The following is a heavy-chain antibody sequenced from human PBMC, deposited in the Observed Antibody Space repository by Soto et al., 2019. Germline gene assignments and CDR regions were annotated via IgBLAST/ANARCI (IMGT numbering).Heavy chain of an antibody. J-gene: IGHJ6*02. Sequence: GGSLRLSCAASGFTFSSAWMSWVRQAPGKGLEWVGRIKSKTDGGTTDYAAPVKGRFTISRDDSKNTLYLQMNSLKTEDTAVYYCTTLKTYYDFWSGYYKSDYYGMDVWGHGPTVTVS. D-gene: IGHD3-3*01. CDR1: GFTFSSAW. CDR2: IKSKTDGGTT. CDR3: TTLKTYYDFWSGYYKSDYYGMDV. V-gene: IGHV3-15*01.